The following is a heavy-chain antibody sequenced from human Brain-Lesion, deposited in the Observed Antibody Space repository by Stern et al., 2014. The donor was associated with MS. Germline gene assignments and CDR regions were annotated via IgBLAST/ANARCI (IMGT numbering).Heavy chain of an antibody. CDR3: ARTYSSGWYGGHAFDI. CDR1: GYRFDNYW. Sequence: VQLVQSGAEVKKPGASLKISCKGSGYRFDNYWIGWVRQEPGKGLEWMGGINTPDSDTRSSPSLQGQVTISADKSISTVYLQWSSLKASDTAMYYCARTYSSGWYGGHAFDIWGQGTRVTVSS. V-gene: IGHV5-51*01. CDR2: INTPDSDT. J-gene: IGHJ3*02. D-gene: IGHD6-19*01.